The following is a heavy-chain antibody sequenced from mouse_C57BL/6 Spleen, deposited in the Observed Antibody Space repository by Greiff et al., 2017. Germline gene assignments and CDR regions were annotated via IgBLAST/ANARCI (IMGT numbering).Heavy chain of an antibody. J-gene: IGHJ2*01. V-gene: IGHV1-82*01. CDR1: GYAFSSSW. CDR3: ARTGEAQDGDY. Sequence: VKLMESGPELVKPGASVKISCKASGYAFSSSWMNWVKQRPGKGLEWIGRSYPGDGDTNYNGKFKGKATLTADKSSSTAYMQLSSLTSEDSAVYFCARTGEAQDGDYWGQGTTLTVSS. D-gene: IGHD3-2*02. CDR2: SYPGDGDT.